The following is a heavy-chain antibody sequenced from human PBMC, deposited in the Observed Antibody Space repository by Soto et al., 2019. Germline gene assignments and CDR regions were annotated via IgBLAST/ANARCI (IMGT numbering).Heavy chain of an antibody. Sequence: GGSLRLCCAASGFTFSSYGMHWVRQAPGKGLEWVSVIYSGGATHYADPVKGRFTISRDNAKNTVYLQMNSLRAEDTAVYYCTRVGGSVSGMDVWGQGTTVTVSS. D-gene: IGHD1-26*01. CDR3: TRVGGSVSGMDV. CDR2: IYSGGAT. J-gene: IGHJ6*02. V-gene: IGHV3-NL1*01. CDR1: GFTFSSYG.